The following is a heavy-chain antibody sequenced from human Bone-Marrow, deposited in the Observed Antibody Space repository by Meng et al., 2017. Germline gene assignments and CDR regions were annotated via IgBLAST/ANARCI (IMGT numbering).Heavy chain of an antibody. D-gene: IGHD7-27*01. Sequence: GESLKISCAASGFTVSHNYISWVRQAPGKGLEWVAVISYDGSNKYYADSVKGRFTISRDNSKNTLYLQMNSLRAEDTAVYYCARGPLGIVVLDYWGQGTLVTVSS. CDR2: ISYDGSNK. J-gene: IGHJ4*02. CDR3: ARGPLGIVVLDY. CDR1: GFTVSHNY. V-gene: IGHV3-30*01.